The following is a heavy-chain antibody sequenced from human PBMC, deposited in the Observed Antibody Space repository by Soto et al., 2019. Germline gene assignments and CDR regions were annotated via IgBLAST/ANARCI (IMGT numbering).Heavy chain of an antibody. CDR1: GFTVSSNY. CDR2: IYSGGST. D-gene: IGHD3-10*01. CDR3: ARGRYGSGSFSLYYYYMDV. Sequence: GGSLRLSCAASGFTVSSNYMSWVRQAPGKGLEWVSVIYSGGSTYYADSVKGRFTISRDNSKNTLYLQMNSLRAEDTAVYYCARGRYGSGSFSLYYYYMDVWGKGTTVTVSS. J-gene: IGHJ6*03. V-gene: IGHV3-66*01.